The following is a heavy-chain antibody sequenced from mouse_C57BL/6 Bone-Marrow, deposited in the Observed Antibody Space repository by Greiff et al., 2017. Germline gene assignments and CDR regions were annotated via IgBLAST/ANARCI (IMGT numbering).Heavy chain of an antibody. CDR2: ISYDGSN. J-gene: IGHJ2*01. CDR1: GYSITSGYY. CDR3: ARDRDDGYLFDY. V-gene: IGHV3-6*01. D-gene: IGHD2-3*01. Sequence: ESGPGLVKPSQSLSLTCSVTGYSITSGYYWNWIRQFPGNKLEWMGYISYDGSNNYNPSLKNRISITRDTSKNQFFLKLNSVTTEDTATYYCARDRDDGYLFDYWGQGTTLTVSS.